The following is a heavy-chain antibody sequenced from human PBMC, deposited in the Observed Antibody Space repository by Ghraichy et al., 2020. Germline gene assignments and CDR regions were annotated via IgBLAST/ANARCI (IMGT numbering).Heavy chain of an antibody. CDR1: GFTFSSYS. J-gene: IGHJ4*02. V-gene: IGHV3-21*01. CDR3: ARGGFFGSIAVAGTSKIDY. Sequence: GGSLRLSCAASGFTFSSYSMNWVRQAPGKGLEWVSSISGSSSYISYADSVKGRFTISRDNAKNSLYLQMNSLRAEDTAVYYCARGGFFGSIAVAGTSKIDYWGQGTLVTVSS. D-gene: IGHD6-19*01. CDR2: ISGSSSYI.